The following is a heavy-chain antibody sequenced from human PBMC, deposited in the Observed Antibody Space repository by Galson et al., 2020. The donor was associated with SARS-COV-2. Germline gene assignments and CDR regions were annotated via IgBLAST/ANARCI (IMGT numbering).Heavy chain of an antibody. CDR3: ARDWSSSSHSYFDY. CDR1: GFTFSSYA. Sequence: GGSLRLSCAASGFTFSSYAMHWVRQAPGKGLEWVAVISYDGSNKYYADSVKGRFTISRDNSKNTLYLQMNSLRAEDTAVYYCARDWSSSSHSYFDYWGQGTLVTVSS. V-gene: IGHV3-30-3*01. D-gene: IGHD6-13*01. J-gene: IGHJ4*02. CDR2: ISYDGSNK.